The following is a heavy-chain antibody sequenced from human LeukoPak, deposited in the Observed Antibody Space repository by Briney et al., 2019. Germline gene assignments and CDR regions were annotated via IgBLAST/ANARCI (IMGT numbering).Heavy chain of an antibody. CDR3: ARGYDSSGYYLFGY. Sequence: SETLSLTCTVSGGSISSSIYYWGWIRQPPGKGLEWIGSIQYSGSTFYNPSLKSRVTISVGTSKNQFSLKLSSVTAADTAVYYCARGYDSSGYYLFGYWGQGTLVTVST. CDR2: IQYSGST. J-gene: IGHJ4*02. V-gene: IGHV4-39*07. CDR1: GGSISSSIYY. D-gene: IGHD3-22*01.